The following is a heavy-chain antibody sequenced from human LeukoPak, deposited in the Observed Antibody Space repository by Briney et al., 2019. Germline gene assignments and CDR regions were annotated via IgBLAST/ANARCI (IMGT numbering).Heavy chain of an antibody. V-gene: IGHV3-11*01. J-gene: IGHJ3*01. CDR2: ISSSGSSI. D-gene: IGHD2-15*01. CDR3: ATSVVDPSLDAFDF. CDR1: GFTFSDYY. Sequence: GGSLRPSWAAPGFTFSDYYISWIRQAPGKGLEWVSYISSSGSSIYYADSVKGRFTISRDNAKNSLYLQMNSLRAKDTAVYYCATSVVDPSLDAFDFWGQGTMVTVSS.